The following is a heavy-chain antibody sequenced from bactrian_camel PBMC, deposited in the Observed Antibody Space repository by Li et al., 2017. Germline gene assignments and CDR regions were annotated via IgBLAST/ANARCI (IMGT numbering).Heavy chain of an antibody. CDR2: IVVGMT. V-gene: IGHV3S53*01. J-gene: IGHJ4*01. D-gene: IGHD5*01. CDR1: GSGVTRT. Sequence: HVQLVESGGGSVQAGGSLRLSCAASGSGVTRTMGWFRQAPGKEREGVAGIVVGMTRYPDSVKGRFTVSQDNAKKTTYLQMDHLRTEDTAIYYCAAGWSYGVGTLLRRHYDYWGQGTQVTVS. CDR3: AAGWSYGVGTLLRRHYDY.